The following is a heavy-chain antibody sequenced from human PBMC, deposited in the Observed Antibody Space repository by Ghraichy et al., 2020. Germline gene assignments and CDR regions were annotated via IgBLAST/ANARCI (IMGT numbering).Heavy chain of an antibody. CDR3: ATSPTRDSRSSF. CDR2: INPGGIEK. Sequence: GGSLRLSCAASGFSFSTSWMSWVRQVPGKGLEWVANINPGGIEKYYVDSVEGRFTMSRDNARNSLYLQMNSLRVEDTAGYYCATSPTRDSRSSFWGQGTLVTVSS. D-gene: IGHD3-22*01. V-gene: IGHV3-7*01. J-gene: IGHJ4*02. CDR1: GFSFSTSW.